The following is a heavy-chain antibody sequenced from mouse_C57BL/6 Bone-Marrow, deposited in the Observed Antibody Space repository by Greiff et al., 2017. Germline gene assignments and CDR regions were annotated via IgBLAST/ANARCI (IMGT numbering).Heavy chain of an antibody. CDR2: ISYDGSN. CDR1: GYSITSGYY. V-gene: IGHV3-6*01. D-gene: IGHD1-1*01. Sequence: DVQLQESGPGLVKPSQSLSLTCSVTGYSITSGYYWNWIRQFPGNKLEWMGYISYDGSNNYNPSPKNRISITRDTPKNQFFLKLNSVTTEDTATYYCARSGIDYYGSIVFYWYFDVWGTGTTVTVAS. J-gene: IGHJ1*03. CDR3: ARSGIDYYGSIVFYWYFDV.